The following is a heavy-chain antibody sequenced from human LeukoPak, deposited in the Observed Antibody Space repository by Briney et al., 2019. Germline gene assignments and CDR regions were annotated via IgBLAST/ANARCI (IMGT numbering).Heavy chain of an antibody. CDR2: ITSSSSAI. Sequence: PGGSLRLSCAASGFTFSSYGMNWVRQAPGKGLEWVSYITSSSSAIYYTDSVKGRFTISRDNAKDSLYLQMYSLRDEDTAMYYCARVRYGGYADYWGQGALVTVSS. V-gene: IGHV3-48*02. J-gene: IGHJ4*02. CDR1: GFTFSSYG. D-gene: IGHD5-12*01. CDR3: ARVRYGGYADY.